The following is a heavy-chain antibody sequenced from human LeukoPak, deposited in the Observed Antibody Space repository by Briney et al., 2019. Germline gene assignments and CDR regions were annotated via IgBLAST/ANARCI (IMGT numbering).Heavy chain of an antibody. D-gene: IGHD3-9*01. CDR2: IKGSGDSK. CDR1: GFTFSSYS. CDR3: AKDMSYFGWQYYFDY. V-gene: IGHV3-23*01. Sequence: GGSLRLSCAASGFTFSSYSMRWATHAPGKGLEWVSAIKGSGDSKYYADAVKRMFTITRDNSKNTLHLQKNSLRDEDTAVYYCAKDMSYFGWQYYFDYWGQGTLVTVSS. J-gene: IGHJ4*02.